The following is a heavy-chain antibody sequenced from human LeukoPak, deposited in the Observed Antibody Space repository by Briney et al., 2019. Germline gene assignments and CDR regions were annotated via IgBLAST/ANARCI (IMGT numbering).Heavy chain of an antibody. V-gene: IGHV4-59*01. CDR2: IYYSGST. CDR3: ARGGDILTGYYLIGGLFDY. D-gene: IGHD3-9*01. Sequence: SETLSLTCAVYGGSFSGYYWSWIRQPPGKGLEWIGYIYYSGSTNYNPSLKSRVTISVDTSKNQFSLKLSSVTAADTAVYYCARGGDILTGYYLIGGLFDYWGQGTLITVSS. CDR1: GGSFSGYY. J-gene: IGHJ4*02.